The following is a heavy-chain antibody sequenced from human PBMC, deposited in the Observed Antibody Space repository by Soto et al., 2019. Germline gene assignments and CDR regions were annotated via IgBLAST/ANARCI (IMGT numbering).Heavy chain of an antibody. CDR1: GFTFNNYG. CDR3: AKDSVVAATLPFFDY. CDR2: ISYDGSNK. D-gene: IGHD2-15*01. V-gene: IGHV3-30*18. J-gene: IGHJ4*02. Sequence: GGSLRLSCAASGFTFNNYGMHWVRQAPGKGLEWVAVISYDGSNKYYADSVKGRFTISRDNSKNTLYLQMNSLRAEDTALYYCAKDSVVAATLPFFDYWGQGTLVTVSS.